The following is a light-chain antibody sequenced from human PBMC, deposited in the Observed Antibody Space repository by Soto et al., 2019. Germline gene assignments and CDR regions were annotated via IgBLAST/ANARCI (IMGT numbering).Light chain of an antibody. J-gene: IGLJ1*01. CDR2: DVT. V-gene: IGLV2-14*03. CDR1: TSDIGGYNY. CDR3: SSYTSSTTYV. Sequence: QSALTQPASVSGSPGQSFTISCAGTTSDIGGYNYVTWYQHHPGKAPKIIIHDVTNRPSGVSNRFSGSKSGNTASLTISGLQAEDEAEYFCSSYTSSTTYVFGSGTKLTVL.